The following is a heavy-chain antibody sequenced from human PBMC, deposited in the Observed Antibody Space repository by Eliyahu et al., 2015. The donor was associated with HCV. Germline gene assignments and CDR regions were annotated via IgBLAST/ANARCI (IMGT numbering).Heavy chain of an antibody. CDR2: INPNSGGT. CDR3: ARAGYSYGPGYYYYGMDV. CDR1: GYTFTGYY. Sequence: QVQLVQSGAEVKKPGASVKVSCKASGYTFTGYYMHWVRQPPGQGLEWMGWINPNSGGTNYAQKFQGRVTMTRDTSISTAYMELSRLRSDDTAVYYCARAGYSYGPGYYYYGMDVWGQGTTVTVSS. D-gene: IGHD5-18*01. V-gene: IGHV1-2*02. J-gene: IGHJ6*02.